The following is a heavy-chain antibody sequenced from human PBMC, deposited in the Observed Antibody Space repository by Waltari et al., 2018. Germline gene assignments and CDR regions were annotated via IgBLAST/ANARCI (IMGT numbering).Heavy chain of an antibody. CDR2: ISSSSSTI. D-gene: IGHD2-21*01. J-gene: IGHJ4*02. CDR3: ARAQCGGDCYSGSHY. V-gene: IGHV3-48*04. Sequence: EVQLVESGGGLVQPGGSLRLSCAASGFTFSSYSMNWVRQAPGKGLEWVSYISSSSSTIYYAGSVKGRFTISRDNAKNSLYLQMNSLRAEDTAVYYCARAQCGGDCYSGSHYWGQGTLVTVSS. CDR1: GFTFSSYS.